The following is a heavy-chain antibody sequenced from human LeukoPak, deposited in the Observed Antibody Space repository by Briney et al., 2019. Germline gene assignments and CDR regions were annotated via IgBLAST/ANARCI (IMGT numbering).Heavy chain of an antibody. CDR1: GFTFSGYS. J-gene: IGHJ4*02. CDR2: ISSGSSYI. Sequence: GGSLRLSCAASGFTFSGYSMNWVRQAPGKGLEWVSSISSGSSYINHAASVKGRLTISRDNAKNSLYLQMNSLRAEDTAVYYCAREEYYDTSGYYDYWGQGTLVTVSS. CDR3: AREEYYDTSGYYDY. V-gene: IGHV3-21*01. D-gene: IGHD3-22*01.